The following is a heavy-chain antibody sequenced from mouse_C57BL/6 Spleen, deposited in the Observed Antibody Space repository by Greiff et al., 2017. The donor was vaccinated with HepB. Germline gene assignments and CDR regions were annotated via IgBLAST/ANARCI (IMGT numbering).Heavy chain of an antibody. CDR1: GYTFTSYW. CDR3: ARSRTAVVATHYFDY. Sequence: VQLQQPGAELVKPGASVKLSCKASGYTFTSYWMHWVKQRPGRGLEWIGRIDPNSGGTKYNEKFKSKATLTVDKPSSTAYMQLSSLTSEDSAVYYCARSRTAVVATHYFDYWGQGTTLTVSS. J-gene: IGHJ2*01. V-gene: IGHV1-72*01. CDR2: IDPNSGGT. D-gene: IGHD1-1*01.